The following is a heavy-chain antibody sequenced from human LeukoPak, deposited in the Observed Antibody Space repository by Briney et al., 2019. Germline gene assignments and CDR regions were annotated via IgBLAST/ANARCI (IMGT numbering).Heavy chain of an antibody. CDR1: GFTLSNHG. D-gene: IGHD2-15*01. V-gene: IGHV3-33*06. J-gene: IGHJ1*01. Sequence: HPGGSLRLSCAASGFTLSNHGFHWVRQAPGKGLEWVAAIWYDGSQRYYAGAVKGRFTISRDDSKKMVYLQMNSLRAEDKAVLYCANDVVRYPLDWGQGTLVTVSS. CDR2: IWYDGSQR. CDR3: ANDVVRYPLD.